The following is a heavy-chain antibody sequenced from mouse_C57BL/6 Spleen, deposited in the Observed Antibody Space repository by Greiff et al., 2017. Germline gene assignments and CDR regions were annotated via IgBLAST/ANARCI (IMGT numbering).Heavy chain of an antibody. CDR2: IHPNSGST. CDR1: GYTFPSYW. CDR3: ARPSYGSSPAWFAY. V-gene: IGHV1-64*01. D-gene: IGHD1-1*01. J-gene: IGHJ3*01. Sequence: VQLQQPGAELVKPGASVKLSCKASGYTFPSYWMHWVKQRPGQGLEWIGMIHPNSGSTNYNEKFKSKATLTVDKSSSTAYMQLSSLTSEDSAVYYCARPSYGSSPAWFAYWGQGTLVTVSA.